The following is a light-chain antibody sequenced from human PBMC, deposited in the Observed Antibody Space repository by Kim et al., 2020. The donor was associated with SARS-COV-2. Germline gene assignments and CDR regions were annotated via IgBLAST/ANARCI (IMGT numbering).Light chain of an antibody. J-gene: IGLJ2*01. Sequence: SYELTQPPSVSVAPEKTASIPCGGDSIGSKSVHWYQQKPGQAPVLVIYYDSDRPSGIPERFSGSNSGNTATLTISRVEAGDEADYYCQVWDTSSYHVVFGGGTQLTVL. CDR2: YDS. CDR1: SIGSKS. V-gene: IGLV3-21*01. CDR3: QVWDTSSYHVV.